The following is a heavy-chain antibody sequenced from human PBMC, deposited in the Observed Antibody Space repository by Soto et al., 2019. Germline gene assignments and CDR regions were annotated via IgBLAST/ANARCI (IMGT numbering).Heavy chain of an antibody. J-gene: IGHJ1*01. D-gene: IGHD2-15*01. CDR1: GGTFSSYA. CDR3: ARGLGYCSGGSCSLEYFQH. CDR2: IIPIFGTA. V-gene: IGHV1-69*12. Sequence: QVQLVQSGAEVKKPGSSVKVSCKASGGTFSSYAISWVRQAPGQGLEWMGGIIPIFGTANYAQKFQGRVTITADESTSTAYMERSSLRSEDAAVYYCARGLGYCSGGSCSLEYFQHWGQGTLVTVSS.